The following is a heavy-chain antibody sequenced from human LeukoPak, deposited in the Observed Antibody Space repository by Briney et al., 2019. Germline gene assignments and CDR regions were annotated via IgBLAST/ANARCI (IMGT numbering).Heavy chain of an antibody. D-gene: IGHD7-27*01. CDR3: ARANWGSYYFDY. Sequence: SETLSLTCTVSGGSINTYYWSWIRQPPGKGLEWIGYFYYSGSTNYNPSLKSRVTISVDTSKNQFSLKLSSVTAADTAVYYCARANWGSYYFDYWGQGTLATVSS. J-gene: IGHJ4*02. V-gene: IGHV4-59*01. CDR2: FYYSGST. CDR1: GGSINTYY.